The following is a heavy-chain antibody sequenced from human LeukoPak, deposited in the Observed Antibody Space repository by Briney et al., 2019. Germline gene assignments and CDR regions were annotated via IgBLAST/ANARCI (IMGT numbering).Heavy chain of an antibody. CDR2: MNSDSVYI. CDR3: ARDQPYTGSRYGTGFDY. Sequence: GGSLRLSCTASGFTFSTFSMNWVRQAPGKGLEWVSAMNSDSVYIYYADSVKGRFTISRDNAKNSFYLVMNSLRADDTAVYYCARDQPYTGSRYGTGFDYWGQGTPVTVSS. D-gene: IGHD6-13*01. V-gene: IGHV3-21*01. J-gene: IGHJ4*02. CDR1: GFTFSTFS.